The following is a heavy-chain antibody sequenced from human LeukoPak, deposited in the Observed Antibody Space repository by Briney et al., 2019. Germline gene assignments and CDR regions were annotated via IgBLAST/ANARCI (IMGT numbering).Heavy chain of an antibody. CDR3: ARHDVAGATTDYFQH. Sequence: PSETLSLTCTVSGGSISSYYWSWIRQPPGKGPEWIGYIYYSGSTRYNPSLKSRVTIPVDTSKNQISLKLGSVTAADTAVYYCARHDVAGATTDYFQHWGQGTLVTVSS. D-gene: IGHD1-26*01. V-gene: IGHV4-59*08. CDR2: IYYSGST. J-gene: IGHJ1*01. CDR1: GGSISSYY.